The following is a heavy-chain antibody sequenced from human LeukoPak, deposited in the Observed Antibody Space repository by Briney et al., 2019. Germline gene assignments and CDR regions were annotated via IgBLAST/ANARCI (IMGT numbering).Heavy chain of an antibody. V-gene: IGHV5-51*01. D-gene: IGHD3-22*01. CDR3: ARRRTIIDYYDSSGNYGIWDY. J-gene: IGHJ4*02. CDR1: GYSFTSYW. CDR2: IYPGDSDT. Sequence: GESLKISCKGSGYSFTSYWIGWVRQMPGKGLEWMGIIYPGDSDTRYSPSFQGQVTISADKSISTAYLQWSSLKASDTAMYYCARRRTIIDYYDSSGNYGIWDYWGQGTLVTVSS.